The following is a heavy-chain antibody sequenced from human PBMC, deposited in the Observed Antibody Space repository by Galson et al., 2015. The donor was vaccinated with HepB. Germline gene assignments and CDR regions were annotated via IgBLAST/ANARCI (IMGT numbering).Heavy chain of an antibody. CDR1: GFTFSSYA. CDR2: ISGSGGRT. CDR3: AKAGIATPGASSYHIDA. J-gene: IGHJ6*03. D-gene: IGHD6-13*01. V-gene: IGHV3-23*01. Sequence: SLRLSCAASGFTFSSYAMSWVRQAPGEGLEWVSGISGSGGRTDHADSVTGRFTISRDNSKNTLYLQMNSLRVEDTAVYYCAKAGIATPGASSYHIDAWGKGTTVTVSS.